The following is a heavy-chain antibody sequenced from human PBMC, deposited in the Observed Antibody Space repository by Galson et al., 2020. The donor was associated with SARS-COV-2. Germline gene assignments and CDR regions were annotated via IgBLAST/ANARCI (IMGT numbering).Heavy chain of an antibody. V-gene: IGHV3-15*01. Sequence: GGSLRLSCAASGFTFSNAWMSWVRQAPGKGLEWVGRIKSKTDGGTTDYAAPVKGRFTISRDDSKNTLYLQMNSLKTEDTAVYYCTTVRRVLRYFDWLLCQESYFDYWGQGTLVAVSS. CDR3: TTVRRVLRYFDWLLCQESYFDY. CDR2: IKSKTDGGTT. CDR1: GFTFSNAW. J-gene: IGHJ4*02. D-gene: IGHD3-9*01.